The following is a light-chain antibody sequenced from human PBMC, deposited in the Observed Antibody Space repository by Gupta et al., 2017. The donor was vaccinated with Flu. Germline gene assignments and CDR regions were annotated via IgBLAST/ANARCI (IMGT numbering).Light chain of an antibody. CDR1: QRRRRG. Sequence: DIHMTQSPSTLSASVSDRGTITCRASQRRRRGVAWYQQKPGKAPKLRMYKASILESGGPSRFSGSGSGTEFTLPISSLQPDDFATYYCQQYNSSSFSFGQGTKLEIK. J-gene: IGKJ2*03. V-gene: IGKV1-5*03. CDR3: QQYNSSSFS. CDR2: KAS.